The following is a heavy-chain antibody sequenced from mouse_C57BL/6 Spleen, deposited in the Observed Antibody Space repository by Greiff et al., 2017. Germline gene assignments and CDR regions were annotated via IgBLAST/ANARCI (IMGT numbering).Heavy chain of an antibody. CDR1: GFTFSSYG. J-gene: IGHJ2*01. D-gene: IGHD1-3*01. Sequence: EVQVVESGGDLVKPGGSLKLSCAASGFTFSSYGMSWVRQTPDKRLEWVATISSGGSYTYYPDSVKGRFTISRDTAKNTLYLQMSSLKSDDTAMYYCARLPLPEWDYFDYWGQGTTLTVSS. V-gene: IGHV5-6*01. CDR3: ARLPLPEWDYFDY. CDR2: ISSGGSYT.